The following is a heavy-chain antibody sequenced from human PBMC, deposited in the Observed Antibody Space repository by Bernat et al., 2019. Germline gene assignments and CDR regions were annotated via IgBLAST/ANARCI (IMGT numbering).Heavy chain of an antibody. J-gene: IGHJ6*03. Sequence: QVQLVESGGGVVQPGRSLRLSCAASGFTFSSYAMHWVRQAPGKGLEWVAVISYDGSNKYYADSVKGRFTISRDNSKNTLYLQMNSLRAEDTAVYYCAGDFRDTVTTSWSYYYYYMDVWGKGAMVTVSS. D-gene: IGHD4-17*01. CDR1: GFTFSSYA. CDR2: ISYDGSNK. CDR3: AGDFRDTVTTSWSYYYYYMDV. V-gene: IGHV3-30*01.